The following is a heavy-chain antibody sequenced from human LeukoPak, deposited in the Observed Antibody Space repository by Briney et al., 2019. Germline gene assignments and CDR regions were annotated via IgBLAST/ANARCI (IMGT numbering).Heavy chain of an antibody. CDR1: GFTFSNYG. D-gene: IGHD3-10*01. Sequence: GRSLRLSCVASGFTFSNYGMHWVRQAPGKGLEWVADVTYDRITKYYADSVKGRFSISRDNSKNTLSLEMNSLRPEDTAVYYCAREGLDSGSHFSAWFDPWGQGPLVTVPS. CDR2: VTYDRITK. CDR3: AREGLDSGSHFSAWFDP. V-gene: IGHV3-30*03. J-gene: IGHJ5*02.